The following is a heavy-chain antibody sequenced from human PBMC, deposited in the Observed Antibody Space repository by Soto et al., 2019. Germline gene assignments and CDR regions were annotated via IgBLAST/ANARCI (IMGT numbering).Heavy chain of an antibody. CDR2: IYYSGST. CDR3: AREGPYSSSWYYFDY. Sequence: SETLSLTCTVSGGSIRNYYWSWIRQPPGKGLEWIGYIYYSGSTNYNPSLKSRVTLTVDTSKNQFSLKLNSVTAADTAIYYCAREGPYSSSWYYFDYWGQGTLVTVSS. V-gene: IGHV4-59*01. D-gene: IGHD6-13*01. CDR1: GGSIRNYY. J-gene: IGHJ4*02.